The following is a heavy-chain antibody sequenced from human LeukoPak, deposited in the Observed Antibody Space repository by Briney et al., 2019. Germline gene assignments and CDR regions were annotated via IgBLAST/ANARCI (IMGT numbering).Heavy chain of an antibody. D-gene: IGHD6-25*01. J-gene: IGHJ6*02. CDR3: ARDQIEAAYYYYYGMDV. V-gene: IGHV4-59*12. CDR2: IYYSGST. CDR1: GGSISSYY. Sequence: ETSETLSLTCTVSGGSISSYYWSWIRQPPGKGLEWIGYIYYSGSTNYNPSLKSRVTISVDTSKNQFSLKLSSVTAADTAVYYCARDQIEAAYYYYYGMDVWGQGTTVTVSS.